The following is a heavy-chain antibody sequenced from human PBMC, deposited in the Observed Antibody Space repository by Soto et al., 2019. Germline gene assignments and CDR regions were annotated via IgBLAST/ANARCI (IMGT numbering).Heavy chain of an antibody. V-gene: IGHV1-2*04. D-gene: IGHD3-10*01. Sequence: GASVKVSCKASGYTFTGYYMHWVRQAPGQGLEWMGWINPNSGGTNYAQKFQGWVTMTRDTSISTAYMELSRLRSDDTAVYYCATLWDHPFAGMDVWGQGTTVPVSS. CDR3: ATLWDHPFAGMDV. CDR1: GYTFTGYY. CDR2: INPNSGGT. J-gene: IGHJ6*02.